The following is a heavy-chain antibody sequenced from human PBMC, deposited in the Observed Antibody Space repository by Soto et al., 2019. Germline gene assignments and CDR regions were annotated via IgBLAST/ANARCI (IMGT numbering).Heavy chain of an antibody. CDR3: ARSGSSSWYGMVYYYYYYGMDV. J-gene: IGHJ6*02. Sequence: ASVKVSCKASGYTFTSYGISWVRQAPGQGLEWMGWISAYNGNTNYAQKLQGRVTMTTDTSTSTAYMELRSLRSDDTAVYYCARSGSSSWYGMVYYYYYYGMDVWGQGTTVTVSS. CDR2: ISAYNGNT. V-gene: IGHV1-18*01. D-gene: IGHD6-13*01. CDR1: GYTFTSYG.